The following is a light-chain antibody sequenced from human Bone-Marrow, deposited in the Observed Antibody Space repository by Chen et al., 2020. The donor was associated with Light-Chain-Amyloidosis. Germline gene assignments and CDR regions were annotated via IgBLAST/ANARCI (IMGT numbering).Light chain of an antibody. CDR1: SSDVGGDNH. CDR2: EVT. V-gene: IGLV2-14*01. CDR3: SSYTLTNTLV. J-gene: IGLJ1*01. Sequence: QSALTQPASVSGSPGQSITISCTGTSSDVGGDNHVSWYQQHPNKAPKLMIYEVTNRPSWVPDSFSGYKSDNTASQTISGLRTEDEAYYFCSSYTLTNTLVFGSGTRVTVL.